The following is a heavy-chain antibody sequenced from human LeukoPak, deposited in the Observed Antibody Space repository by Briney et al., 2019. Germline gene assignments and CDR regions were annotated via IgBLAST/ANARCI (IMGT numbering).Heavy chain of an antibody. CDR1: GFTFSSCW. CDR3: ARGGGLDV. J-gene: IGHJ6*02. Sequence: GGSLRLSCAASGFTFSSCWMNWARQAPGKGLEWVASINHNGNVNYYVDSVKGRFTISRDNAKNSLYLQMSNLRAEDTAVYFCARGGGLDVWGQGATVTVSS. D-gene: IGHD3-16*01. CDR2: INHNGNVN. V-gene: IGHV3-7*03.